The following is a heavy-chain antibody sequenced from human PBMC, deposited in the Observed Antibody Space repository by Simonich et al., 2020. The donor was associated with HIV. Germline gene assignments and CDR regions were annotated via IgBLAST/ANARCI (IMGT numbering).Heavy chain of an antibody. CDR3: YGDYGEYYFDH. J-gene: IGHJ4*02. CDR1: GYSISSGYY. Sequence: QVQLQESGPGLVKPSETLSLTCAVSGYSISSGYYWGWIRQPPGKGLEWIGSIYLRGSNDYNPSLKSRVTISVDTSKNQFSLKMSSLTAADTAVYYCYGDYGEYYFDHWSQGTLVTVSS. D-gene: IGHD4-17*01. CDR2: IYLRGSN. V-gene: IGHV4-38-2*01.